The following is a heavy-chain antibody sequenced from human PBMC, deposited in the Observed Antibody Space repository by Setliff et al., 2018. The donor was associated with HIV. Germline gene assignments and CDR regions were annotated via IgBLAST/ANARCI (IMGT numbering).Heavy chain of an antibody. CDR1: GGSISSSSYY. V-gene: IGHV4-39*07. Sequence: LSLTCTVSGGSISSSSYYWGWIRQPPGKGLEWIGSFYYSGNTYYNPSPKSRVTISIDASRNQFSLKLSSVTAADTAVYYCAREPDSIPYDYWGQGTLVTVSS. D-gene: IGHD4-4*01. CDR2: FYYSGNT. CDR3: AREPDSIPYDY. J-gene: IGHJ4*02.